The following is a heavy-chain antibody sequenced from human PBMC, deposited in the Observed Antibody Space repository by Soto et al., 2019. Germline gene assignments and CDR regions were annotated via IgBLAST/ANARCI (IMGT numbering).Heavy chain of an antibody. CDR2: INSDGSLT. D-gene: IGHD2-2*01. J-gene: IGHJ3*02. V-gene: IGHV3-74*01. Sequence: GGSLRLTCEASGFTSLNYFMHWVRQAPGKGLVWVSRINSDGSLTAYADSVKGRFTISRDNAKNSLYLQMNSLRAEDTALYYCAKAPKDIVVVPAATAFDIWGQGTMVTISS. CDR1: GFTSLNYF. CDR3: AKAPKDIVVVPAATAFDI.